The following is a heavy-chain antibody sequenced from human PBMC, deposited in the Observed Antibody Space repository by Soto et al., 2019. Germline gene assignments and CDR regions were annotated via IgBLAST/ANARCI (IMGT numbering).Heavy chain of an antibody. CDR1: GFTFSSYW. D-gene: IGHD5-18*01. Sequence: EVQLVEPGGGLVQPGGSLRLSCAASGFTFSSYWMSWVRQAPGKGLEWVANIKQDGSEKYYVDSVKGRFTISRDNAKNSLYLQMNSLRAEDTAVYYCARGGNTAMAIFDYWGQGTLVTVSS. V-gene: IGHV3-7*03. CDR3: ARGGNTAMAIFDY. J-gene: IGHJ4*02. CDR2: IKQDGSEK.